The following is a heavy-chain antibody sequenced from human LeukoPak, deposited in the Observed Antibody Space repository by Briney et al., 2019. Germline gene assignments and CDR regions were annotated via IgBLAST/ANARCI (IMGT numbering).Heavy chain of an antibody. CDR2: ISSSSTI. CDR1: GFTFSSYS. CDR3: AREDGSYYSFDY. D-gene: IGHD1-26*01. Sequence: PGGSLRLSCAASGFTFSSYSMNWVRQAPGKGLEWVSYISSSSTIYYADSVKGRFTISRDNAKNSLYLQMNSLRAEDTAVYYCAREDGSYYSFDYWGQGTLVTVSS. J-gene: IGHJ4*02. V-gene: IGHV3-48*04.